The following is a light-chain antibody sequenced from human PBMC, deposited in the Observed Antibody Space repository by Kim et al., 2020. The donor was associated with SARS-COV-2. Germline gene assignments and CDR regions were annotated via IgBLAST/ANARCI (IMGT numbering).Light chain of an antibody. Sequence: LSRRERATLTCRASQSVTSSDLAWYQQRPGQAPRLLIYSASSRATGIPDRFSGSGSGTDFTLTISRLEPEDFAVYYCQQYGSSPRTFGQGTKREI. J-gene: IGKJ2*01. CDR1: QSVTSSD. V-gene: IGKV3-20*01. CDR2: SAS. CDR3: QQYGSSPRT.